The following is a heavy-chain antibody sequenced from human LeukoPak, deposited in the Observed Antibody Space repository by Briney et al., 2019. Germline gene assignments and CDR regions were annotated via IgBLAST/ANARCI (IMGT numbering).Heavy chain of an antibody. CDR2: INDSENT. CDR1: RGSFRGYY. CDR3: ARAGGRTGYSLDFDY. Sequence: SETLSLTCAVYRGSFRGYYWSWIRQFPGKWLEWIGEINDSENTNYNPSLKSRVTISVDTPKNQFSLRLSSVTAADTAVYYCARAGGRTGYSLDFDYWGQGTLVTVSS. J-gene: IGHJ4*02. V-gene: IGHV4-34*01. D-gene: IGHD3-9*01.